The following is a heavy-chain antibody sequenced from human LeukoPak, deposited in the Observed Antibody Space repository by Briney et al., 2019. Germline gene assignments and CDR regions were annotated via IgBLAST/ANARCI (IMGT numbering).Heavy chain of an antibody. CDR2: IYYTGST. J-gene: IGHJ5*02. V-gene: IGHV4-59*01. Sequence: SETLSLACTVSGGSISSYYWSWIRQPPGKGLEWIGYIYYTGSTSYNPSLKSRVTISVDTSKNQFSLKLTSVTAADTAVYYCARDKLSFGSRYNWFDPWGQGSLVTVSS. CDR1: GGSISSYY. D-gene: IGHD3-16*01. CDR3: ARDKLSFGSRYNWFDP.